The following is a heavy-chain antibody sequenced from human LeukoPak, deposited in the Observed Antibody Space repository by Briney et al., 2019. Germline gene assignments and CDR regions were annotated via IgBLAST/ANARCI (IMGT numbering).Heavy chain of an antibody. Sequence: SETLSLTCAVYGGSFSDYYWSWIRQPPGKGLEWIGEISHSGSTNYNPSLKSRVTISVDTAKNQFSLKLSSVTAADTAVYYCARVGTGLVLYYYYGMDVWGQGTTVTVSS. V-gene: IGHV4-34*01. CDR3: ARVGTGLVLYYYYGMDV. CDR2: ISHSGST. J-gene: IGHJ6*02. D-gene: IGHD6-6*01. CDR1: GGSFSDYY.